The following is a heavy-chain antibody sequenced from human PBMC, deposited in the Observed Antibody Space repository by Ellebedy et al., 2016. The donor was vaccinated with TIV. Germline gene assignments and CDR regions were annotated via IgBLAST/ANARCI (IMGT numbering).Heavy chain of an antibody. J-gene: IGHJ4*02. CDR1: GFTVSSIY. Sequence: GGSLRLXCAASGFTVSSIYMSWVRQAPGKGLEWVSIICTAGSTYYADSVKGRFTISRDTSKNTLYLQMNSLKVEDTAVYYCATGTAVLTGLDYWGQGTLVTVSS. V-gene: IGHV3-53*01. D-gene: IGHD1-1*01. CDR3: ATGTAVLTGLDY. CDR2: ICTAGST.